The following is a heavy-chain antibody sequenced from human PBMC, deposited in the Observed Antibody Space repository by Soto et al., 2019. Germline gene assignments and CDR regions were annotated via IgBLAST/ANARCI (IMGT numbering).Heavy chain of an antibody. CDR1: GGTFSIYA. Sequence: GASVKVSCKASGGTFSIYAISWVRQAPGQGLEWMGGIIPIFGTANYAQKFQGRVTITADESTSPAYMELSSLRSEDTAVYYCASKDGSGSYPNYYYYGMDVWGQGTTVTVSS. D-gene: IGHD3-10*01. V-gene: IGHV1-69*13. CDR3: ASKDGSGSYPNYYYYGMDV. J-gene: IGHJ6*02. CDR2: IIPIFGTA.